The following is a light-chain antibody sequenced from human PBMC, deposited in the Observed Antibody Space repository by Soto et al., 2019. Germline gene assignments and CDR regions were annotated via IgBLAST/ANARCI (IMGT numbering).Light chain of an antibody. Sequence: EIVLTQTPGTLSLSPGERATLSCRASHGVSSNSLGWFQQKPGQAPRLLVYGASSRATGIPDRFSGCGSGTDFTLTISRLEPEDFAVYFCQQYCCSPLTFGGGTKVEV. J-gene: IGKJ4*01. V-gene: IGKV3-20*01. CDR3: QQYCCSPLT. CDR1: HGVSSNS. CDR2: GAS.